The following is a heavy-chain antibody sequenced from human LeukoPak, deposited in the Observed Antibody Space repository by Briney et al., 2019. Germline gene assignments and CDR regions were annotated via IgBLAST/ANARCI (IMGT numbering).Heavy chain of an antibody. V-gene: IGHV4-34*01. Sequence: SETLSLTCAVYGGSFSDYYWSWIRPPPGRGLEWIGEINHSGSTNYNPSLKSRLTISVDTSKKQFSLKLSSVTAADTAVYYCARKVGATTYPDWFDPWGQGTLVTVSS. CDR2: INHSGST. J-gene: IGHJ5*02. D-gene: IGHD1-26*01. CDR1: GGSFSDYY. CDR3: ARKVGATTYPDWFDP.